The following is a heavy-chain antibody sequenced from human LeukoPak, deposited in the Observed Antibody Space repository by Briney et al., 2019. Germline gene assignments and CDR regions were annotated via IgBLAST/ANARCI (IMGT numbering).Heavy chain of an antibody. CDR3: AKEVENYYDSSGGFDY. V-gene: IGHV3-30*04. CDR2: ISYDGSNK. CDR1: GFIFSNYA. Sequence: GGSLRLSCAASGFIFSNYAMHWVRQAPGKGLEWVAVISYDGSNKYYADSVKGRFTISRDNAKNTLYLQMNSLRAGDTAVYYCAKEVENYYDSSGGFDYWGQGTLVTVSS. J-gene: IGHJ4*02. D-gene: IGHD3-22*01.